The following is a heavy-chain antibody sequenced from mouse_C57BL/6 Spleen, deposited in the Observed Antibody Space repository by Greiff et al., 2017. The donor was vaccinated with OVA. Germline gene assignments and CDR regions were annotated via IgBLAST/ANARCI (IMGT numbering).Heavy chain of an antibody. V-gene: IGHV1-52*01. D-gene: IGHD2-4*01. CDR1: GYTFTSYW. CDR2: IDPSDSET. CDR3: ARGHDYDADPDLTY. Sequence: VQLQQSGAELVRPGSSVKLSCKASGYTFTSYWMHWVKQRPIQGLEWIGNIDPSDSETHYNQKFKDKATLTVDKSSSTAYMQLSSLTSEDSAVYDCARGHDYDADPDLTYWGQGTTLTVSS. J-gene: IGHJ2*01.